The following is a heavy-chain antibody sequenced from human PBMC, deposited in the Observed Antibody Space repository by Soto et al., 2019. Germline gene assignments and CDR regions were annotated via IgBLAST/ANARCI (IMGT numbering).Heavy chain of an antibody. CDR3: GRDY. V-gene: IGHV4-34*01. CDR1: GGSFSGYY. CDR2: INHSGST. J-gene: IGHJ4*02. D-gene: IGHD2-15*01. Sequence: QVQLQQWGAGLLKPSETLSLTCAVYGGSFSGYYWSWIRQPPGKGLEWIGEINHSGSTNYNPSLKSRVTIPVDTYTAVYYCARAAPRYCSGGSCYSGRDYWGQGTLVTVSS.